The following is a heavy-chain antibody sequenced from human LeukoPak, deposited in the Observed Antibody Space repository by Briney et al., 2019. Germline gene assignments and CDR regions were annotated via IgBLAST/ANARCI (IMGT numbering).Heavy chain of an antibody. Sequence: GASVKVSCKASGYTFTSYGISWVRQAPGQGLEWMGWISAYNGNTNYAQKLQGRVTMTTDTSTSTAYMELRSLRSDDTAVYYCARFPERYCSSTSCYGTLEWEYYYYYYGMDVWGQGTTVIVSS. J-gene: IGHJ6*02. D-gene: IGHD2-2*01. CDR3: ARFPERYCSSTSCYGTLEWEYYYYYYGMDV. V-gene: IGHV1-18*01. CDR1: GYTFTSYG. CDR2: ISAYNGNT.